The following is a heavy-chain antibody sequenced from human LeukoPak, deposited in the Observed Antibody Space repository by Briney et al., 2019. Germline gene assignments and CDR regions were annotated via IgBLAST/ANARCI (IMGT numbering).Heavy chain of an antibody. CDR1: GGSISGSY. J-gene: IGHJ4*02. CDR3: ARGIESYGDYGY. CDR2: MYNSGST. Sequence: PSETLSLTCTVSGGSISGSYWSWIRQHPGKGLEWIAYMYNSGSTNYNPSLKSRVTISIDTSKNQFSLKLSSLTAGDTAIYYCARGIESYGDYGYWGQGILVTVSS. V-gene: IGHV4-59*01. D-gene: IGHD4-17*01.